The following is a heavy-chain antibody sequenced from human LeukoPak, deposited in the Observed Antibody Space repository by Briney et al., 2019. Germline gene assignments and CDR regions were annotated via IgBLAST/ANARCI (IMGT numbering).Heavy chain of an antibody. Sequence: ASVKVSCKASGYTFTGYHMHWVRQAPGRGLEWMGWINPNSGGTNYAQKFQGWVTMTRDTSISTAYMELSRPRSDDTAVYYCARGPIAAAGTGGNNWFDPWGQGTLVTVSS. D-gene: IGHD6-13*01. CDR1: GYTFTGYH. CDR3: ARGPIAAAGTGGNNWFDP. V-gene: IGHV1-2*04. CDR2: INPNSGGT. J-gene: IGHJ5*02.